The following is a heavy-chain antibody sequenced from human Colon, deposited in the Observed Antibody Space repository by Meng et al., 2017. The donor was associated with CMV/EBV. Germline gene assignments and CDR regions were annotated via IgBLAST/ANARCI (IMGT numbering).Heavy chain of an antibody. D-gene: IGHD3-10*01. CDR3: ARALSGDGMDV. CDR2: ISENGRTT. CDR1: GFIFSDSY. Sequence: GRSLRLSCAASGFIFSDSYMSWIRQAPGKGLEWVSYISENGRTTYYADSVKGRFTVSRDNAKKSLYLQMNSLRAEDTALYYCARALSGDGMDVWGQGTTVTVSS. J-gene: IGHJ6*02. V-gene: IGHV3-11*01.